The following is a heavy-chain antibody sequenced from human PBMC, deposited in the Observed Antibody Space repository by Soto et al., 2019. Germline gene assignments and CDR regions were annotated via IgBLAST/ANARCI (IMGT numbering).Heavy chain of an antibody. CDR1: GFSFSTYG. J-gene: IGHJ5*02. CDR3: TRWNGYGDL. D-gene: IGHD1-1*01. CDR2: VSGGSGVT. Sequence: EMQLLESGGGLVQPGGSLRLSCVVSGFSFSTYGVTWVRQAPGKGLEWVCGVSGGSGVTHYTDSVKGRFTISGDDSKNTVYLKIHSLRGEDTAVYYCTRWNGYGDLWGRGTLVTVSS. V-gene: IGHV3-23*01.